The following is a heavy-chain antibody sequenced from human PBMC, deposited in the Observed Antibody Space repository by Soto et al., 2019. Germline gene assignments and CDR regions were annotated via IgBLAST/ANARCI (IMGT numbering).Heavy chain of an antibody. Sequence: QVQLVESGGGVVQPGRSLRLSCAGSGFTFSSYGTHWVRQAPGKGLEWVAVVSSGGETTYYADSVKGRFTISRDNSKNTMYRQMSRLRPEDTAVYYCAKEGDIVVGPVAGPVAFSCDHWGQGTLVTVSS. D-gene: IGHD2-2*01. CDR2: VSSGGETT. CDR3: AKEGDIVVGPVAGPVAFSCDH. J-gene: IGHJ4*02. CDR1: GFTFSSYG. V-gene: IGHV3-30*18.